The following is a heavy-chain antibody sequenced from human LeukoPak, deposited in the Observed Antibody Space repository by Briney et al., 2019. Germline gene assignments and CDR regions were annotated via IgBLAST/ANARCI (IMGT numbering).Heavy chain of an antibody. V-gene: IGHV4-39*07. D-gene: IGHD5-24*01. CDR2: IYYNGDT. CDR1: GGAIGSSTYY. CDR3: ARVGSEMATIRTLGYYYYMDV. J-gene: IGHJ6*03. Sequence: SETLSLTCTVSGGAIGSSTYYWVWIRHPPGKGLWCSGSIYYNGDTYYSPSLQSRVSISVATSKNQFSLKLSSVTAADTAVYYCARVGSEMATIRTLGYYYYMDVWGKGTTVTVSS.